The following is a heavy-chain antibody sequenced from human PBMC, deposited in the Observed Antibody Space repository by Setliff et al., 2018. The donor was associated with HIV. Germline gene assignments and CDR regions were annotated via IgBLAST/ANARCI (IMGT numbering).Heavy chain of an antibody. J-gene: IGHJ6*03. V-gene: IGHV7-4-1*02. Sequence: GASVKVSCKASGYTFTSYAMNWVRQAPGQGLEWMGWINTNTGNPTYAQGFTGRFVFSLDTSVSTAFLQISSLQAEDTAVYYCARAPPRITIFGVVVSSDYYNYYMDVWGKGTTVTVSS. CDR1: GYTFTSYA. CDR2: INTNTGNP. CDR3: ARAPPRITIFGVVVSSDYYNYYMDV. D-gene: IGHD3-3*01.